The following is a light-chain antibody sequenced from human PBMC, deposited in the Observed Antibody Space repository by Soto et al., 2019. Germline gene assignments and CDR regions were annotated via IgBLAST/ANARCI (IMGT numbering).Light chain of an antibody. CDR3: LQDFNYPWT. Sequence: AIRVTQSPSSLSASAGYRVTITCLASQAISSYLAWFQQRPGKAPKLLIYAASGLQSGVPSRFSGSGSGTDFTLTISSLQPEYFATYYCLQDFNYPWTFGQGTKVDIK. V-gene: IGKV1-6*01. CDR2: AAS. CDR1: QAISSY. J-gene: IGKJ1*01.